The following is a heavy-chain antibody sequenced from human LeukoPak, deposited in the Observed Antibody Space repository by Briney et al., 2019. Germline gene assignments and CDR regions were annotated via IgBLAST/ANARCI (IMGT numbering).Heavy chain of an antibody. Sequence: GKSLRLSCAASGFIFSSHSMHWVRQAPGKGLEWLSYISGSSTSGSSSFIYYADSVKGRFTISRDNAKNSLYLQMKGLRVEDTAVYYCARDWAMIDWGQGTLVTVSS. D-gene: IGHD5-12*01. J-gene: IGHJ4*02. CDR3: ARDWAMID. CDR1: GFIFSSHS. V-gene: IGHV3-48*01. CDR2: ISGSSTSGSSSFI.